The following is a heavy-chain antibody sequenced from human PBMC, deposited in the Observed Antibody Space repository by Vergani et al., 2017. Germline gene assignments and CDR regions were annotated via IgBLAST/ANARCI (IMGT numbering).Heavy chain of an antibody. CDR3: ARGRGDNWYFDL. V-gene: IGHV4-61*02. J-gene: IGHJ2*01. CDR1: GGSMSSVGYY. Sequence: QVQLQESGPGLVKPSQTLSLTCTVSGGSMSSVGYYWTWIRQSAGKRLEWIGKILGSGTSNYNPSFQGRVTMSVATSKNQLSLTLSSVNATDTAVYYCARGRGDNWYFDLWGRGTLVTVSS. D-gene: IGHD3-10*01. CDR2: ILGSGTS.